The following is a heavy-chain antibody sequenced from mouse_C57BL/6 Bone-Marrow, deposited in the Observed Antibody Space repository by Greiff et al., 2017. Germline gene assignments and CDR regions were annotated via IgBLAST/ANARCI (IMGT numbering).Heavy chain of an antibody. CDR1: GYTFTSYW. V-gene: IGHV1-69*01. D-gene: IGHD2-3*01. Sequence: VQLQQPGAELVMPGASVKLSCKASGYTFTSYWMHWVKQRPGQGLEWIGEIDPSDSYTNYNQKFKGKSTLTVDKSSSTAYMQLSSLTSEDSAVYYCARDGYYSYYFGYWGQGTTLTVSS. CDR2: IDPSDSYT. CDR3: ARDGYYSYYFGY. J-gene: IGHJ2*01.